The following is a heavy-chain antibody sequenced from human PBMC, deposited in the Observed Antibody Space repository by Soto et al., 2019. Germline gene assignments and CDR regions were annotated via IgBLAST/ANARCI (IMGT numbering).Heavy chain of an antibody. J-gene: IGHJ6*03. CDR3: ARDKDAPGITIFDGYYYYYMDV. Sequence: LSLTCTVSGGSISSYYWSWIRQPPGKGLEWIGYIYYSGSTNYNPSLKSRVTISVDTSKNQFSLKLSSVTAADTAVYYCARDKDAPGITIFDGYYYYYMDVWGKGTTVTVS. V-gene: IGHV4-59*01. CDR1: GGSISSYY. CDR2: IYYSGST. D-gene: IGHD3-3*01.